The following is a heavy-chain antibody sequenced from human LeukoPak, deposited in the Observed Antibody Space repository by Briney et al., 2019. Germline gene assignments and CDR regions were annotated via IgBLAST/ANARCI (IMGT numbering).Heavy chain of an antibody. CDR3: ARDLVQDDVLTS. CDR2: LNPNTGGT. Sequence: ASVKVSCKASGYTFTGYYMHWVRQAPGQGLEWMGWLNPNTGGTSYAQKFQGRVTMTRDTSISTAYMELSRLRSDDTAVYYCARDLVQDDVLTSWGQGTLVTVSS. V-gene: IGHV1-2*02. CDR1: GYTFTGYY. J-gene: IGHJ4*02. D-gene: IGHD3-9*01.